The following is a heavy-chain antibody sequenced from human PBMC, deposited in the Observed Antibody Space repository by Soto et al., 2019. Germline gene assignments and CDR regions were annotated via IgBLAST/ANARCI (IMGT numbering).Heavy chain of an antibody. CDR1: GASISSTNW. Sequence: QVQLQESGPRLVKPSGTLSLTCAVSGASISSTNWWTWVRQPPGKGLEWIGEIYHTGSTKYNPSLKSRVTLSLDKSNNQFPLNLSSVTAADTAVYYCATLPPRIVVVVLPIPTWGQGTLVTVSS. V-gene: IGHV4-4*02. CDR3: ATLPPRIVVVVLPIPT. D-gene: IGHD2-15*01. J-gene: IGHJ4*02. CDR2: IYHTGST.